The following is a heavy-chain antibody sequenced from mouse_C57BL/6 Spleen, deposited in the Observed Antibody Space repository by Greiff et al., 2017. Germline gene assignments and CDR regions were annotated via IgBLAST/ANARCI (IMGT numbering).Heavy chain of an antibody. CDR1: GYAFTNYL. CDR3: ARNPELGRDY. CDR2: INPGSGGT. Sequence: QVQLQQSGAELVRPGTSVKVSCKASGYAFTNYLIEWVKQRPGQGLEWIGVINPGSGGTNYNEKFKGKATLTADKSSSTAYMQLSSLTSEDSAVYFCARNPELGRDYWGQGTTLTVSS. D-gene: IGHD4-1*01. J-gene: IGHJ2*01. V-gene: IGHV1-54*01.